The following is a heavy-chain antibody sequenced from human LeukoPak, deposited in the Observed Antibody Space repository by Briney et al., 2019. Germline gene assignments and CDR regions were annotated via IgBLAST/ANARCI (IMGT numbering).Heavy chain of an antibody. CDR2: ISYDGSNK. J-gene: IGHJ3*02. V-gene: IGHV3-30-3*01. CDR3: ARAGYSSGWYGIGNAFDI. CDR1: GFTFSSYA. Sequence: PGGSLRLSCAASGFTFSSYAMHWVREAPGRGLEGVAVISYDGSNKYYADSVKGRFTISRDNSKNTLYLQMNSLRAEDTGVYYCARAGYSSGWYGIGNAFDIWRQGTMVTVSS. D-gene: IGHD6-19*01.